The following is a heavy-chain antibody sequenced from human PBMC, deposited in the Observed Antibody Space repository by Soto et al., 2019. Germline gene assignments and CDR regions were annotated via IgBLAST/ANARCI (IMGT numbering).Heavy chain of an antibody. CDR2: IYPGGSDT. CDR1: GYSFTSYW. Sequence: PGESLKISCKGSGYSFTSYWIGWVRQMPGKGLEWMGIIYPGGSDTRYSPSFQGQVTISADKSISTAYLQWSSLKASDTAMYYCARRGRRGSYYYYGMDVWGQGTTVTVSS. D-gene: IGHD3-10*01. J-gene: IGHJ6*02. V-gene: IGHV5-51*01. CDR3: ARRGRRGSYYYYGMDV.